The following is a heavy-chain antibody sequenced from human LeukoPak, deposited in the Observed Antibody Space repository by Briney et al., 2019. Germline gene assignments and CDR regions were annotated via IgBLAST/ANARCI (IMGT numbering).Heavy chain of an antibody. V-gene: IGHV1-18*04. D-gene: IGHD3-10*01. J-gene: IGHJ4*02. Sequence: GASVKVSCKASGYTFTSYGISWVRQAPGQGLEWMGWISAHNGNTNYAQKLQGRVTMTTDTSTSTAYMELRSPRSDDTAVYYCARDWTIANMVRELDYWGQGTLVTASS. CDR3: ARDWTIANMVRELDY. CDR1: GYTFTSYG. CDR2: ISAHNGNT.